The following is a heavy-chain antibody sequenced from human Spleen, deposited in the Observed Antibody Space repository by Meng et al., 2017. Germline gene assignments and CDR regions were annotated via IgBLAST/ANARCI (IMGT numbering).Heavy chain of an antibody. V-gene: IGHV4-31*01. J-gene: IGHJ5*02. Sequence: VQLPESGPGLVKPSQTLSLTCTVSGGSISSGGYYWSWIRQHPGKGLEWIGYIYYSGSTYYNPSLKSLVTISVDTSKNQFSLKLSSVTAADTAVYYCARSAYAINNWFDPWGQGTLVTVSS. CDR3: ARSAYAINNWFDP. D-gene: IGHD3-9*01. CDR2: IYYSGST. CDR1: GGSISSGGYY.